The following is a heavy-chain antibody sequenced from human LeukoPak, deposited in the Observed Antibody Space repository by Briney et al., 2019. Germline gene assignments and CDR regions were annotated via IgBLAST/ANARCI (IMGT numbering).Heavy chain of an antibody. Sequence: SETLSLTCAVYGGSFSGYYWSWIRQPPGKGLEWIGEINHSGSTNYNPSLKSRVTISVDTSKSQFSLKLSSVTAADTAVYYCARNSEMATISWPWFDPWGQGTLVTVSS. CDR3: ARNSEMATISWPWFDP. J-gene: IGHJ5*02. V-gene: IGHV4-34*01. D-gene: IGHD5-24*01. CDR1: GGSFSGYY. CDR2: INHSGST.